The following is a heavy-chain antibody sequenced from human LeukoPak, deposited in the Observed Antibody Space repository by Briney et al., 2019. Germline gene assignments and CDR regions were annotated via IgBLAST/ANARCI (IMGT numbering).Heavy chain of an antibody. J-gene: IGHJ4*02. V-gene: IGHV4-39*01. D-gene: IGHD2-2*02. Sequence: SETLSLTCSVSGGSISSTDYYWGWVRQPPGKGLEWIGSIYYTGSTFYNPSLKSRVTISADTSKNQLSLKLSSVTAADTAVYYCARHPGSHCSTATCYTGGVFDYWGQGTLVTVSS. CDR2: IYYTGST. CDR3: ARHPGSHCSTATCYTGGVFDY. CDR1: GGSISSTDYY.